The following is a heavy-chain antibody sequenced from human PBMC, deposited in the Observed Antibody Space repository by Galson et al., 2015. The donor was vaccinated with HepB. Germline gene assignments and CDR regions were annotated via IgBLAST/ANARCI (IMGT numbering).Heavy chain of an antibody. D-gene: IGHD3-3*01. Sequence: SLRLSCAASEFTFSDYAMNWVRQAPGKGLEWVSSISGSGVNTYYADSVKGRFTISRDNSKNTLYLQMNSLIAEDTAVYYCAKALSFWSASYYFDYWGQGALVTVSS. J-gene: IGHJ4*02. CDR2: ISGSGVNT. CDR1: EFTFSDYA. CDR3: AKALSFWSASYYFDY. V-gene: IGHV3-23*01.